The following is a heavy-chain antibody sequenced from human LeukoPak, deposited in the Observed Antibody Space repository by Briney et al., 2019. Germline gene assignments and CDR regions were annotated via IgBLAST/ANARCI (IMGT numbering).Heavy chain of an antibody. CDR2: IYYSGST. CDR1: GGSISSSTYY. Sequence: PSETLSLTCTVSGGSISSSTYYWGWIRQTPVKGLEWIGHIYYSGSTYYNPSLKSRVTLSVDTSNNQLSLTVSSVTAADTAVYYCARVSTGTTDWFDPWGQGTLVTVSS. D-gene: IGHD1-7*01. CDR3: ARVSTGTTDWFDP. V-gene: IGHV4-39*07. J-gene: IGHJ5*02.